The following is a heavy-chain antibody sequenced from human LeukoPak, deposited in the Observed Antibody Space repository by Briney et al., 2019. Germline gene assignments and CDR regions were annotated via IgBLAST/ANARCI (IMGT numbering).Heavy chain of an antibody. J-gene: IGHJ3*01. CDR1: GGTFSSYA. Sequence: ASVKVSCKASGGTFSSYAISWVRQAPGQGLEWMGGIIPIFGTANYAQKFQGRVTMARDTSISTTYMELSNLGSDDTAVYYCARERGIIAFDLWGQGTMVTVSS. V-gene: IGHV1-69*05. D-gene: IGHD2-21*01. CDR3: ARERGIIAFDL. CDR2: IIPIFGTA.